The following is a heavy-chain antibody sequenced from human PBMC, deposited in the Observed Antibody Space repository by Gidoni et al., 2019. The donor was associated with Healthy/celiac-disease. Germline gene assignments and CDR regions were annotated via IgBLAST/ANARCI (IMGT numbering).Heavy chain of an antibody. J-gene: IGHJ5*02. CDR1: GFSLSTSGVG. Sequence: QINLKESGPTLVKPTQTLTLTCTFSGFSLSTSGVGVGWIRQPPGKDLEWLALIYWDEDKHYSPTLKSRLTITKETSKNQVVLTMTNMDPVDTATYYCAHSDDSYSIGWFDPWGQGTLVTGSS. CDR3: AHSDDSYSIGWFDP. CDR2: IYWDEDK. D-gene: IGHD6-19*01. V-gene: IGHV2-5*02.